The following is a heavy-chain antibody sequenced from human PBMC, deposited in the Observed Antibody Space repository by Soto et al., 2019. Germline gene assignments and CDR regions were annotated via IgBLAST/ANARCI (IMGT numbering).Heavy chain of an antibody. J-gene: IGHJ6*02. CDR1: GYTFTGYY. CDR3: ARDQYYGSGSYSSGDYYYGMDV. Sequence: ASVKVSCKASGYTFTGYYMHSVRQAPGQGLEWMGWINPNSGGTNYAQKFQGRVTMTRDTSISTAYMELSRLRSDDTAVYYCARDQYYGSGSYSSGDYYYGMDVWGQGTTVTVSS. V-gene: IGHV1-2*02. CDR2: INPNSGGT. D-gene: IGHD3-10*01.